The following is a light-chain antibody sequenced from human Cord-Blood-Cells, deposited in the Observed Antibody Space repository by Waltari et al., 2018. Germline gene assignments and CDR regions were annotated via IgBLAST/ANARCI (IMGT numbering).Light chain of an antibody. Sequence: DIQMTQSPSSLSASVGDRVTITSRASQSISSYLNWYQQKPGKAPKLLIYAASSLQSGGPSRFSGSGSGTDFTLTISSLQPEDFATYYCQQSYSTLTFGPGTKVDSK. CDR3: QQSYSTLT. V-gene: IGKV1-39*01. CDR1: QSISSY. J-gene: IGKJ3*01. CDR2: AAS.